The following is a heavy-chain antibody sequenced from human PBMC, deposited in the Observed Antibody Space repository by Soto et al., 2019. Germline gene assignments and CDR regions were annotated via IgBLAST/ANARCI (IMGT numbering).Heavy chain of an antibody. Sequence: GASVKVSCKVSGYTFTGYYMHWVRQAPGQGLEWMGWINPNSGGTNYAQKFQGRVTMTRDTSISTAYMELSRLRSDDTAVYYCARDRFNRGHSSSWPGGGFDPWGQGTLVTVSS. D-gene: IGHD6-13*01. CDR3: ARDRFNRGHSSSWPGGGFDP. V-gene: IGHV1-2*02. CDR2: INPNSGGT. J-gene: IGHJ5*02. CDR1: GYTFTGYY.